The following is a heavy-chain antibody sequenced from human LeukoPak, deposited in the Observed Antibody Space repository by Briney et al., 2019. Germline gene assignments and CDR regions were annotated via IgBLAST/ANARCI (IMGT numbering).Heavy chain of an antibody. D-gene: IGHD3-10*01. J-gene: IGHJ4*02. CDR1: GGSFSGYY. V-gene: IGHV4-34*01. CDR2: INHSGST. CDR3: ARVTLLWFGELRGGFDY. Sequence: SETLSLTCAVYGGSFSGYYWSWIRQPPGKGLEWIGEINHSGSTNYNPSLKSRVTISVDTSMNQFSLKLSSVTAADTAVYYCARVTLLWFGELRGGFDYWGQGTLVTVSS.